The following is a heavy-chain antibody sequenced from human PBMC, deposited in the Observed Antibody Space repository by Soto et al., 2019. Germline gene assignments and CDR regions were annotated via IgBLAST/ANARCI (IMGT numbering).Heavy chain of an antibody. CDR3: ARDGNTAMVDYYYYGMDV. D-gene: IGHD5-18*01. CDR2: ISYDGSNK. J-gene: IGHJ6*02. Sequence: QVQLVESGGGVVQPGRSLRLSCAASGFTFSSYAMHWVRQAPGKGLEWVAVISYDGSNKYYADSVKGRFTISRDNSKNTLYLQMNSLRAEDTAVYYCARDGNTAMVDYYYYGMDVWGQGTTVTVSS. V-gene: IGHV3-30-3*01. CDR1: GFTFSSYA.